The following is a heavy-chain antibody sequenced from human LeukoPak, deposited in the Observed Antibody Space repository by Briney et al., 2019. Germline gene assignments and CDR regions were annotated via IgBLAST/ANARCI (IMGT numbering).Heavy chain of an antibody. J-gene: IGHJ5*02. Sequence: SETLSLTCTVSGYSISSGYYWGWIRQPPGKGLEWIGNIYHSGSTYYNPSLKSRVTMSRDTSKSQFSLNLNSVTATDTTVYYCARECSSTTCYTRSFDPWGQGTLVTVSS. V-gene: IGHV4-38-2*02. CDR1: GYSISSGYY. D-gene: IGHD2-2*02. CDR3: ARECSSTTCYTRSFDP. CDR2: IYHSGST.